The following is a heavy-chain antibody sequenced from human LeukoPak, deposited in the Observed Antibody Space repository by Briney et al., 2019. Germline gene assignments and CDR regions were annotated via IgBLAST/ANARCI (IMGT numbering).Heavy chain of an antibody. V-gene: IGHV1-2*02. Sequence: DSVSLFCTASGYTSTSYYMHWVRNAPGQGHEWMGWINPNSGGTNYAQKFQGRVTMTRDTSISTAYMELSRLRFDDTAVYYCASGDYGDPPLNYWGQGTLVTVSS. D-gene: IGHD4-17*01. CDR3: ASGDYGDPPLNY. CDR2: INPNSGGT. CDR1: GYTSTSYY. J-gene: IGHJ4*02.